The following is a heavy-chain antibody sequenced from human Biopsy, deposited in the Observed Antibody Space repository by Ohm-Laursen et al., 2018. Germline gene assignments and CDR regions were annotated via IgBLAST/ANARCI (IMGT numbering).Heavy chain of an antibody. V-gene: IGHV4-34*01. Sequence: SDTLSLTCAVYGGSFSGYYWSWIRQPPGKGLEWIGEINHRGSTNYNPSLESRVNISADKSNNQFSLKLTSVTSADTAVYFCGNEVHGRDYWGLGTLVTVSS. J-gene: IGHJ4*02. CDR2: INHRGST. CDR1: GGSFSGYY. CDR3: GNEVHGRDY. D-gene: IGHD2-15*01.